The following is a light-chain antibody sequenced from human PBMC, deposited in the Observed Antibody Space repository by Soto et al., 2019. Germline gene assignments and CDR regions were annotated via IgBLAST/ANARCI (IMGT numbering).Light chain of an antibody. J-gene: IGLJ1*01. CDR3: QSYDSSLSALYV. V-gene: IGLV1-40*01. CDR2: GNS. CDR1: SSNIGAGYD. Sequence: SVLTQPPSVSGAPGQRVTISCTGSSSNIGAGYDVHWYQQLPGTAPKLLIYGNSNRPSGVPDRFSGSKSGTSASLAIAGLQAEDEVDYYCQSYDSSLSALYVFGTGTKVTVL.